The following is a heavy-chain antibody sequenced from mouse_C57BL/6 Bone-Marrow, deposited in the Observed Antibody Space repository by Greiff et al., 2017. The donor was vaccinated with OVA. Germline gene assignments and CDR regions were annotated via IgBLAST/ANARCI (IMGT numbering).Heavy chain of an antibody. V-gene: IGHV3-1*01. CDR3: ARTAQATLYFDY. Sequence: EVQLVESGPGMVKPSQSLSLTCTVTGYSITSGYDWHWIRHFPGNKLEWMGYISYSGSTNYNPSLKSRISITHDTSKNHFFLKLNSVTTEDTATYYCARTAQATLYFDYWGQGTTLTVSS. D-gene: IGHD3-2*02. J-gene: IGHJ2*01. CDR2: ISYSGST. CDR1: GYSITSGYD.